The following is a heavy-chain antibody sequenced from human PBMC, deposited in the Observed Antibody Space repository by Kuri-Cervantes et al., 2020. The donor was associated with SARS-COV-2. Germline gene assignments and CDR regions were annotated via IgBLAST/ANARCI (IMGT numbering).Heavy chain of an antibody. V-gene: IGHV5-51*01. Sequence: GGSLRLSCKGSGNSFTSYWIGWVRQMPGKGLEWMGIIYPGDSDTRYSPSFQGQVTISADKSISTAYLQWSSLKASDTAMYYCARQKFHYYDSSGYQGATDYWGQGTLVTVSS. CDR3: ARQKFHYYDSSGYQGATDY. CDR2: IYPGDSDT. CDR1: GNSFTSYW. D-gene: IGHD3-22*01. J-gene: IGHJ4*02.